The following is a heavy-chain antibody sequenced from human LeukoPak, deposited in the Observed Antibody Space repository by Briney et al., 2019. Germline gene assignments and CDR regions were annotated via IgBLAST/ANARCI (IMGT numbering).Heavy chain of an antibody. V-gene: IGHV3-23*01. J-gene: IGHJ4*02. Sequence: GGSLRLSCAASGFSVSTYAMNWVRQAPGKGLEWVSTISASGGSTYYADSVKGRFTISRDNSKNTLYLQMNSLRAEDTAVYYCAKDLPSGRQSGGRTYWGQGTLVTVSS. CDR2: ISASGGST. CDR1: GFSVSTYA. CDR3: AKDLPSGRQSGGRTY. D-gene: IGHD2-15*01.